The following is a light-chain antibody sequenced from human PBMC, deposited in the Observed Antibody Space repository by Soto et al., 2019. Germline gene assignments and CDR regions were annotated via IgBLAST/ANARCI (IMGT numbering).Light chain of an antibody. J-gene: IGKJ1*01. CDR3: QHYNNWPPWT. CDR2: GAS. CDR1: QSVSSN. Sequence: EIVMTQSPATLSVSPGERATLSCRASQSVSSNLAWYQQKPGQAPRLLIYGASTRATGIPARFSGSGSGTEFTLTISSLQSEDFALYYCQHYNNWPPWTFGQGPKVQIK. V-gene: IGKV3-15*01.